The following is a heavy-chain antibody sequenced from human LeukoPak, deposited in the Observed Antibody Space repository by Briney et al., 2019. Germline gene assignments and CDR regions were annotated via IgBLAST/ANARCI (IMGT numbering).Heavy chain of an antibody. CDR3: ARVTMVRGECPYFDY. CDR1: GGSISSYY. J-gene: IGHJ4*02. D-gene: IGHD3-10*01. V-gene: IGHV4-59*01. CDR2: IYYSGST. Sequence: SETLSLTCTVSGGSISSYYWSWIRQPPGKGLEWIGYIYYSGSTNYNPSLKSRVTISVDTSKNQFSLKLSSVTAADTAVYYCARVTMVRGECPYFDYWGQGTLVTVSS.